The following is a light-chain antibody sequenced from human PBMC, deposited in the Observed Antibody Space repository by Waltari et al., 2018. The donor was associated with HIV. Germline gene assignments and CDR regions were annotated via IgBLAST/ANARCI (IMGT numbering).Light chain of an antibody. CDR2: GNT. J-gene: IGLJ2*01. V-gene: IGLV1-40*01. Sequence: QSVLTQPPSVSGAPGQRVIISCPASTSTIRARDHVPWYPQLPGAVPKVLIYGNTNRPSGVPDRFSGSKSGASASLAIAGLQTDDEADYYCQSYDNSLNAVVFGGGTRLTVL. CDR3: QSYDNSLNAVV. CDR1: TSTIRARDH.